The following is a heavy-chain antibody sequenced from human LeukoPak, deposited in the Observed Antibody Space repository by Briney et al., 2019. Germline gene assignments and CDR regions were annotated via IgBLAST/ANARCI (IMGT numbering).Heavy chain of an antibody. J-gene: IGHJ4*02. CDR2: VYRSGST. D-gene: IGHD7-27*01. CDR3: ARENWVFDY. Sequence: SETLSLTCVVSGYPISSGYHGGWIRQPPGEGLEWIGSVYRSGSTYYNPSLKSRVTISVDTSKNLISRKVRPATAADPVVYYCARENWVFDYWGQGIMVTVSS. CDR1: GYPISSGYH. V-gene: IGHV4-38-2*02.